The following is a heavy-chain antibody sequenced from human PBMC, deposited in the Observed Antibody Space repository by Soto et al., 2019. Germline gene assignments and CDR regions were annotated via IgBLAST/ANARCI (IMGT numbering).Heavy chain of an antibody. J-gene: IGHJ4*02. CDR1: GFTFSPYA. D-gene: IGHD4-17*01. CDR3: ARAAATMTTIYYFDN. CDR2: ISYDGTNK. Sequence: PGGSLRLSCAASGFTFSPYAMYWARQAPGKGLEWVAVISYDGTNKYYADSVKGRFTISRDDSKNTLYLQMNSLRAEDTAVYYCARAAATMTTIYYFDNWGQGTLVTVSS. V-gene: IGHV3-30-3*01.